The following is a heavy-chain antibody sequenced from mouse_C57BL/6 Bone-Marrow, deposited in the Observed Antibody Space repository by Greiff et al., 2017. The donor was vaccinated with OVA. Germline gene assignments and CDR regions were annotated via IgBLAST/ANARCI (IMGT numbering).Heavy chain of an antibody. V-gene: IGHV1-52*01. CDR2: IDPSDSET. Sequence: QVHVKQPGAELVRPGSSVKLSCKASGYTFTSYWMHWVKQRPIQGLEWIGNIDPSDSETHYNQKFKDKATLTVDKSSSTAYMQLSSLTSADSAVYYCARGDYGEVDVWGTGTTVTVSS. CDR1: GYTFTSYW. D-gene: IGHD1-1*01. CDR3: ARGDYGEVDV. J-gene: IGHJ1*03.